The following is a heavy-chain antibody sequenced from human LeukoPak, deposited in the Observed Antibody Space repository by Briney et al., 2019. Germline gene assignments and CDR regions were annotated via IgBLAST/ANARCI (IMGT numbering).Heavy chain of an antibody. CDR3: ARDCSGGSCYGAFDI. J-gene: IGHJ3*02. CDR2: IYYSGST. Sequence: SETLSLTCTVSGGSIGSSSYYWGWIRQPPGKGLEWIGSIYYSGSTYYNPSLKSRITISVDTSENRFSLKLSSVTATDTAVYYCARDCSGGSCYGAFDIWGQGTMVTVSS. D-gene: IGHD2-15*01. V-gene: IGHV4-39*07. CDR1: GGSIGSSSYY.